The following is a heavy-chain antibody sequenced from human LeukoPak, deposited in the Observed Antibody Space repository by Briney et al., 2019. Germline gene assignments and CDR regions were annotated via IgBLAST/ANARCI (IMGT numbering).Heavy chain of an antibody. D-gene: IGHD2-15*01. CDR2: IYYSGRT. CDR3: ARVINPSVCSGGTCPFDY. Sequence: SETLSLTCTVSGGSISSYYWSWIRQPPGKGLEWIGYIYYSGRTNYSPSLKSRVTISVDTSKNQFSLKLSSVTAADTAVYYCARVINPSVCSGGTCPFDYWGQGTPVTVSS. V-gene: IGHV4-59*01. J-gene: IGHJ4*02. CDR1: GGSISSYY.